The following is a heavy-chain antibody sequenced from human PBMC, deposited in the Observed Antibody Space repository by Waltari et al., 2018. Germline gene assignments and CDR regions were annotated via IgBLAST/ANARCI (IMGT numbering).Heavy chain of an antibody. D-gene: IGHD6-13*01. Sequence: QVQLVQSGAEVKKPGASVKVSCKASGYTFTSYDINWVRQATGQGLEWMGWMNPNSGNTGYAQKFQGRVTMTRNTSLSTAYMELSSLRSEDTAVYYCVVTAAGMDAFDIWGQGTMVTVSS. V-gene: IGHV1-8*01. CDR1: GYTFTSYD. J-gene: IGHJ3*02. CDR2: MNPNSGNT. CDR3: VVTAAGMDAFDI.